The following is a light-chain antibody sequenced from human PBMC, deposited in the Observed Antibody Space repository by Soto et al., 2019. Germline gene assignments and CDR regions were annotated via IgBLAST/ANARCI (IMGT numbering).Light chain of an antibody. V-gene: IGKV1-39*01. CDR1: QGVDSS. CDR2: AAS. J-gene: IGKJ1*01. Sequence: ILLTQSPSSLSASVGDRVTITCRASQGVDSSLAWYQQRPGKAPKLLIYAASNLQSGVPSRFSGSGSGTDFTLTISSLQPEDFATYYCQQSYSTPWTFGQGTKVDIK. CDR3: QQSYSTPWT.